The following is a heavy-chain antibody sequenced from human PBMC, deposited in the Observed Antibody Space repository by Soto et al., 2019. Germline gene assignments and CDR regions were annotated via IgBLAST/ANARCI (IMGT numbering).Heavy chain of an antibody. CDR3: ARGSGGSSFDC. V-gene: IGHV3-21*01. D-gene: IGHD1-26*01. CDR2: IDRSSSYI. J-gene: IGHJ4*02. Sequence: AGGSLRLSCAASGFTFSTYSMNWVRQAPGKGLEWVSSIDRSSSYIYYADSVKGRFTISRDNAKNSLYLQMNSLRAEDTAVYYCARGSGGSSFDCWGQGALVTVSS. CDR1: GFTFSTYS.